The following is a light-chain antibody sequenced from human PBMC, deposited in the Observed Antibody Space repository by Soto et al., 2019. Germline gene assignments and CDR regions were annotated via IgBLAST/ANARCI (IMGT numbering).Light chain of an antibody. Sequence: QSVLTQPGSVSGSPVRSITISCTGTSSDVGGYNYVSWYQQHPGKAPKLMIYDVSNRPSGVSNRFSGSKSGNTASLTISGLQAEDDADYYSSSYTSSSTLLYVFGTATKVTVL. J-gene: IGLJ1*01. CDR2: DVS. CDR3: SSYTSSSTLLYV. V-gene: IGLV2-14*01. CDR1: SSDVGGYNY.